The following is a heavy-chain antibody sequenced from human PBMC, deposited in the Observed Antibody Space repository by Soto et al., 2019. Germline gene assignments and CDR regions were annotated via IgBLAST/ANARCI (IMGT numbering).Heavy chain of an antibody. V-gene: IGHV4-59*01. Sequence: PSETLSLTCTVSGGSIETFYWSWIRQPPGKGLEWIAYISNSGSANYNPSLESRVTVSVDTAKKEFFLKLNSVTAADTATFYCARILRDSQGWYHHDFWGQGTLVTVSS. CDR3: ARILRDSQGWYHHDF. D-gene: IGHD6-19*01. CDR2: ISNSGSA. J-gene: IGHJ4*02. CDR1: GGSIETFY.